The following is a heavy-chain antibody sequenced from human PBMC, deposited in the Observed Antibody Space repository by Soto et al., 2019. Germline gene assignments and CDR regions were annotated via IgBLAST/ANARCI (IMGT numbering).Heavy chain of an antibody. CDR1: GFTLSSYT. Sequence: QVQLVESGGGVVQPGRSLRLSCAASGFTLSSYTIQWVRQAPGKGLEWVARMSNDGSSVYFADSVKGRFTISRDNCKNKLYLQMDSPRSEDTAVYYCARGRGEGYNAAGVYWGQGNLVTVS. J-gene: IGHJ4*02. CDR2: MSNDGSSV. V-gene: IGHV3-30-3*01. CDR3: ARGRGEGYNAAGVY. D-gene: IGHD5-12*01.